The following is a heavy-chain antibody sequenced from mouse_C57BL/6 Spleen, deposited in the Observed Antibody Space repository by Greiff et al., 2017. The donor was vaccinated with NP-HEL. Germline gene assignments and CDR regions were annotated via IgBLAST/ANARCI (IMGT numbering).Heavy chain of an antibody. J-gene: IGHJ2*01. D-gene: IGHD2-3*01. CDR1: GFTFSSYG. CDR2: ICTGGGYT. CDR3: ARHDGSDYFDY. V-gene: IGHV5-6*01. Sequence: EVKLVESGGDLVKPGGSLKLSCAASGFTFSSYGMSWVRQTPGKSLEWVATICTGGGYTYYPDSVKGRFTISRDKAKNTLYLQMSSLKSEDTAMYYCARHDGSDYFDYWGQGTTLTVSS.